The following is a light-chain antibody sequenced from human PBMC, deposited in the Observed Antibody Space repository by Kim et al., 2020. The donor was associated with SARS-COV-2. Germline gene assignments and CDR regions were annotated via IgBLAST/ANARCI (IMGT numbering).Light chain of an antibody. Sequence: SWTQGQAASITCSGDKVVDEYAFYYHQKQGQSPVLFIYQYSKRPAWIPERFSGSNAGNTATLTMSVTEAMDEADYYCQAWGSSPVVFGGGTQLTVL. CDR3: QAWGSSPVV. CDR1: KVVDEY. J-gene: IGLJ2*01. CDR2: QYS. V-gene: IGLV3-1*01.